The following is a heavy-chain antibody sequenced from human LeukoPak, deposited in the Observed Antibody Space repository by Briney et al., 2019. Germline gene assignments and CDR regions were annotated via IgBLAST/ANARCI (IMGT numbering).Heavy chain of an antibody. J-gene: IGHJ4*02. CDR2: IYHSGST. Sequence: PSETLSLTGAVSAGSISSSNWWRRVRQPPGKGLEWIGEIYHSGSTKHNPSLKSRVTISVDKSKRQFSLKLSSVTAADTAVYYCARVPRGVAAARGLLDDWGQGTLVSVSS. V-gene: IGHV4-4*02. CDR3: ARVPRGVAAARGLLDD. CDR1: AGSISSSNW. D-gene: IGHD6-25*01.